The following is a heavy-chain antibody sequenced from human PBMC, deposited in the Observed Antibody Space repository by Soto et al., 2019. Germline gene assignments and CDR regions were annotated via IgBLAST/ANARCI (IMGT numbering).Heavy chain of an antibody. Sequence: PSETLSLTCAVDRGSFSGYYTTWIRQPPGKGLEWIAEINDSGTTNYNPSLKSRVSVSVDTSKNQFSLKLKSMTAADTAMYYCARGRGIAAAGPAAYYYGLDVWGQVSTVTVS. J-gene: IGHJ6*02. CDR1: RGSFSGYY. CDR3: ARGRGIAAAGPAAYYYGLDV. CDR2: INDSGTT. D-gene: IGHD6-13*01. V-gene: IGHV4-34*01.